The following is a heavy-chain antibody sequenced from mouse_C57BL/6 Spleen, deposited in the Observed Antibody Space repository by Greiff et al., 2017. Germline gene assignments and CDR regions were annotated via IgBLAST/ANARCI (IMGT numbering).Heavy chain of an antibody. V-gene: IGHV1-53*01. CDR2: INPCNGGT. J-gene: IGHJ1*03. CDR1: GYTFTSYW. Sequence: QVQLQQPGTELVKPGASVKLSCKASGYTFTSYWMHWVKQRPGQGLEWIGNINPCNGGTNYNEKFKCKATLTVDKSSSTAYMQLSSMTSEDSAVYYCARSPYYISSSYWYFDVWGTGTTVTVSS. CDR3: ARSPYYISSSYWYFDV. D-gene: IGHD1-1*01.